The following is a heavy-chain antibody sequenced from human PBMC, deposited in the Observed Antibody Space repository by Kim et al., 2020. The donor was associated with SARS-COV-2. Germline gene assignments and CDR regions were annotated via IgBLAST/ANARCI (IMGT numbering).Heavy chain of an antibody. V-gene: IGHV3-23*01. D-gene: IGHD2-15*01. CDR3: AKDMVYCSGGSCYFSPTFDY. Sequence: RFTISRANSKNTLYLQMNSLRAEDTAVYYCAKDMVYCSGGSCYFSPTFDYWGQGTLVTVSS. J-gene: IGHJ4*02.